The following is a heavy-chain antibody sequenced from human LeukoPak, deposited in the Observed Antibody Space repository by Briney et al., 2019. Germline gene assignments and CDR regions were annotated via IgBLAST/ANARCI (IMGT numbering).Heavy chain of an antibody. CDR1: GYTFTGYY. J-gene: IGHJ5*02. V-gene: IGHV1-2*02. CDR3: ARDRLRLGYERTNWFDP. Sequence: GASVKVSCKASGYTFTGYYIHWVRQAPGQGLEWMGWINPNSGDTNYAQKFQGRVTMTRDTSISTAYMELSRLSSDDTAVFYCARDRLRLGYERTNWFDPWGQGTLVTVSS. CDR2: INPNSGDT. D-gene: IGHD2-15*01.